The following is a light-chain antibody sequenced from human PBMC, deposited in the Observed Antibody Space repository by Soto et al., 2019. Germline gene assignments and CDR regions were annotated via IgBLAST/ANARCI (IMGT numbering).Light chain of an antibody. CDR1: QSISSY. Sequence: DIQMTQSPSSLSASVGDRVTITCRASQSISSYLNWYQQKPWKAPKLLIYAASSVQSGVPSRFSGSGSGTDFTLTISSLQPEDFSTYYCQQSYSLTLTVGGGTKVEIK. CDR2: AAS. V-gene: IGKV1-39*01. CDR3: QQSYSLTLT. J-gene: IGKJ4*01.